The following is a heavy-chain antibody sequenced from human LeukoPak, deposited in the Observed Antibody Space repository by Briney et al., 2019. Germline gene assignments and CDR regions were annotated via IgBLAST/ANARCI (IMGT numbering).Heavy chain of an antibody. V-gene: IGHV3-7*01. CDR1: GFTFTDYY. D-gene: IGHD3/OR15-3a*01. CDR3: AKDWTDSFQSFDY. J-gene: IGHJ4*02. CDR2: IKHDDSDK. Sequence: PGGSLRLSCAASGFTFTDYYMSWIRQAPGKGLEWVASIKHDDSDKYYVDSVKGRFTISRDNSKNTLYLQMNSLRAEDTAVYYCAKDWTDSFQSFDYWGQGTLVTVSS.